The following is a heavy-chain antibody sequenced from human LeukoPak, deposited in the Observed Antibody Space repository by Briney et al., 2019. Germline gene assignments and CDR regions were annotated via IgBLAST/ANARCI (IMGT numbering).Heavy chain of an antibody. CDR3: ARVSAAALIYGVADYFDY. J-gene: IGHJ4*02. D-gene: IGHD3-3*01. CDR2: IYSSGST. Sequence: LETLSLTCIVSTGSISGYYWSWIRQPAEKGLEWIGRIYSSGSTKYNPSLRSRVTMSVDTSKNQFSLNVTSVTAADTAIYYCARVSAAALIYGVADYFDYWGRGTLVTVSS. CDR1: TGSISGYY. V-gene: IGHV4-4*07.